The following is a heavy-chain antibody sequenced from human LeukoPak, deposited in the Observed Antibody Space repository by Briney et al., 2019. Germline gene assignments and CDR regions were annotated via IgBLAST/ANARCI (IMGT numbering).Heavy chain of an antibody. CDR3: AKDSGSAYYIDV. V-gene: IGHV3-30*18. D-gene: IGHD3-10*01. CDR1: GFTFSSYG. CDR2: ISYDGSNK. Sequence: PGRSLRLSCAASGFTFSSYGMHWVRQAPGKGLEWVAVISYDGSNKYYADSVKGRFTISRDNSKNTLYLQMNSLRAEDTAVYYCAKDSGSAYYIDVWGKGTTVTVSS. J-gene: IGHJ6*03.